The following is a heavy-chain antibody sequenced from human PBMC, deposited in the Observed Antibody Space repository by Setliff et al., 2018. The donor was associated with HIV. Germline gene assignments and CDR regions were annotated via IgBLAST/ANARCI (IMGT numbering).Heavy chain of an antibody. J-gene: IGHJ5*02. CDR3: ARYTSKVDWFDP. Sequence: SETLSLTCAVYGGSFSGYYWSWIRQPPGKGLEWIGEINHSGSTNYNPSLKSRVTISVDTSKNQFSLRLSSVTASDTAVYYCARYTSKVDWFDPWGQVTLVTVSS. V-gene: IGHV4-34*01. D-gene: IGHD2-2*02. CDR2: INHSGST. CDR1: GGSFSGYY.